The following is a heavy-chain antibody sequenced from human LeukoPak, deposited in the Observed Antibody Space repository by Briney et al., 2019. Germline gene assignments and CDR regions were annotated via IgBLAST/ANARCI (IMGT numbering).Heavy chain of an antibody. CDR3: ARKGGYSSGYYY. CDR1: GFTFSSYA. Sequence: GGSVRLSCAASGFTFSSYAMSWVRQAPGKGLEWVANIKQDGSEKDYVDSVKGRFTISRDNAKNSLYLQMDSLRVEDTAVYFCARKGGYSSGYYYWGQGTLVTVSS. CDR2: IKQDGSEK. J-gene: IGHJ4*02. V-gene: IGHV3-7*01. D-gene: IGHD3-22*01.